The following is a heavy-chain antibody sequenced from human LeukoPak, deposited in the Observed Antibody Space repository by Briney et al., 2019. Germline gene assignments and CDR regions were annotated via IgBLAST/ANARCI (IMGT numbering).Heavy chain of an antibody. J-gene: IGHJ4*02. CDR2: INSDGYSI. V-gene: IGHV3-74*01. CDR1: GFTFSGYW. D-gene: IGHD6-19*01. CDR3: ARATAVAGTDQ. Sequence: GVSLRLSCAASGFTFSGYWMHWVRQAPGKGLVWVARINSDGYSISYADSVKGRFTISRDNTKNTLYLHVNSLRVEDTAIYYCARATAVAGTDQWGQGTLVTVSS.